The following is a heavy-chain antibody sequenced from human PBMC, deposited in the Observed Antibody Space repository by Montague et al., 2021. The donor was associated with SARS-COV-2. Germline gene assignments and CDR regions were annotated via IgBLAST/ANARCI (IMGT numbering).Heavy chain of an antibody. D-gene: IGHD3-9*01. CDR3: ARTYYDILTGYYTYDH. Sequence: PALVKPTQTLTLTCTFSGFSLSTSGMCVSWIRQPPGKALEWLALIDWDDDKYYSTSLKTRLTISKDTSKNQVVLTMTNMDPVDTATYYCARTYYDILTGYYTYDHRGQGTLVTRSS. J-gene: IGHJ4*02. V-gene: IGHV2-70*01. CDR1: GFSLSTSGMC. CDR2: IDWDDDK.